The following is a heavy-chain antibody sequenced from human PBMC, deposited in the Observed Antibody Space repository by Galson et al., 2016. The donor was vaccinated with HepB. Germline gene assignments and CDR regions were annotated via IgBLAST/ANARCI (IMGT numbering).Heavy chain of an antibody. D-gene: IGHD3-22*01. CDR2: IKHDGSEK. Sequence: SLRLSCAASGLTFSTYWMSWVRQAPGKGLEWVANIKHDGSEKYYLDSVKGRFTISRDNAKNSLYLQMNSLRAEDTAVYYCAQYYYDSSGYLEYFQHWGQGARVTVSS. CDR1: GLTFSTYW. V-gene: IGHV3-7*03. CDR3: AQYYYDSSGYLEYFQH. J-gene: IGHJ1*01.